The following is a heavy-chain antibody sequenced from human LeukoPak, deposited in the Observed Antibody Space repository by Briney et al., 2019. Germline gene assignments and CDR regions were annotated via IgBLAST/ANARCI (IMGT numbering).Heavy chain of an antibody. Sequence: RGSLRLSCAVSRFAFSTYAMTWVRQAPGQGLEYVSTISSNGADTYYADSVKGRFTISRDNSKNTLYLQMTNLRVEDTAVYYCANYRKPQGLDYWGQGTLVTVSS. D-gene: IGHD1-14*01. CDR1: RFAFSTYA. CDR3: ANYRKPQGLDY. V-gene: IGHV3-23*01. CDR2: ISSNGADT. J-gene: IGHJ4*02.